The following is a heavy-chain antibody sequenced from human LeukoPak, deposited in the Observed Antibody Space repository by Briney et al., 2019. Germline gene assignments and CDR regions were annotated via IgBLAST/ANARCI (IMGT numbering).Heavy chain of an antibody. CDR2: TNLHGTAV. CDR1: GLSFSNYW. Sequence: GGSLRLSCAVSGLSFSNYWMHWVRQAPGKGLVWVARTNLHGTAVDYADSVKGRLTISRDNAKNTLFLQMNSLRAEDTAVYYCASAYTYVRLGDHWGQGTLVTVSS. CDR3: ASAYTYVRLGDH. V-gene: IGHV3-74*01. J-gene: IGHJ4*02. D-gene: IGHD3-16*01.